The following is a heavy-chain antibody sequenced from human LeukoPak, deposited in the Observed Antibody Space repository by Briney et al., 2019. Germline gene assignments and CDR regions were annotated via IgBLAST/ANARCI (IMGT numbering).Heavy chain of an antibody. V-gene: IGHV4-39*01. J-gene: IGHJ4*02. CDR2: ISDSGNS. CDR3: AGGEKVLDYFDY. D-gene: IGHD3-16*01. CDR1: GGSISSTTYY. Sequence: SETLSLTCIVSGGSISSTTYYWGWIRQPPGKGLVWIGKISDSGNSYYSPSLRSRVTISIDTSKNQFSLKLSSVTATDTAVYYCAGGEKVLDYFDYWGQGTLVTVSS.